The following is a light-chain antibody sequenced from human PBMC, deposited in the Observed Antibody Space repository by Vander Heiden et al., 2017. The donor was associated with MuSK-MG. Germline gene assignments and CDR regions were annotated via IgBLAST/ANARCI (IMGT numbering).Light chain of an antibody. CDR1: STKIGSNA. Sequence: PSASKSPGPRVTISCSGSSTKIGSNAVSWYQTLTETAPKLLIYTNNPRPAGVPDRFSASKSGTSASVAISGLQAEEEADYYCDAWDATMNGRVFGGGTKLTVL. J-gene: IGLJ3*02. CDR2: TNN. CDR3: DAWDATMNGRV. V-gene: IGLV1-44*01.